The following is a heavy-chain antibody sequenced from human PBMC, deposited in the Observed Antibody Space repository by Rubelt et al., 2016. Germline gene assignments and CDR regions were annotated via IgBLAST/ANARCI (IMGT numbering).Heavy chain of an antibody. CDR2: ITYSGGST. D-gene: IGHD4-11*01. V-gene: IGHV3-23*01. CDR3: AKVLCSNYCWYFDL. J-gene: IGHJ2*01. Sequence: EVQLLESGGGLVQPGGSLRLSCAASGFTLSSYAMSWVRQAPGKGLEWVSITYSGGSTYSADSVKGRFTISRDNSKNTLYLQMNNLRAEDTAVYFCAKVLCSNYCWYFDLWGRGTLVTVSS. CDR1: GFTLSSYA.